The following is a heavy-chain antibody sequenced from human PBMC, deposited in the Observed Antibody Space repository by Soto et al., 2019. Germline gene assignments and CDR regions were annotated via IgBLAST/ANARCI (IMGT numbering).Heavy chain of an antibody. CDR2: ISYDGSNK. V-gene: IGHV3-30-3*01. CDR1: GFTFSSYA. CDR3: ARDYSSSLPQVSYGMDV. Sequence: GGSLILSCAASGFTFSSYAMHWVRPAPGKGLEWVAVISYDGSNKYYADSVKGRFTISRDNSKNTLYLQMNSLRAEDTAVYYCARDYSSSLPQVSYGMDVWGQGTTVTVS. D-gene: IGHD6-6*01. J-gene: IGHJ6*02.